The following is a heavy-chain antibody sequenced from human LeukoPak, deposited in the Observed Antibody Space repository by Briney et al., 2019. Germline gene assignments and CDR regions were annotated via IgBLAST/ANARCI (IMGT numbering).Heavy chain of an antibody. D-gene: IGHD3-10*01. J-gene: IGHJ4*02. CDR3: ARDNDGSGSYWFDY. V-gene: IGHV3-11*06. Sequence: PGGSLRLSCAASGFTFSDYYMSWIRQAPGKGLEWVSYISSSSSHTNYADSVKGRFTISRDNAKNSLYLQMNSLRAEDTAVYYCARDNDGSGSYWFDYWGQGTLVTVSS. CDR2: ISSSSSHT. CDR1: GFTFSDYY.